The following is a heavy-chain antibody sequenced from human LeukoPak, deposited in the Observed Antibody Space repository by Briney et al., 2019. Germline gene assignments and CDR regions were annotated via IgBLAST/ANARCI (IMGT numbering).Heavy chain of an antibody. V-gene: IGHV3-11*04. CDR3: ATSRVFDY. CDR2: INSAGDNI. CDR1: GFTFSDYF. J-gene: IGHJ4*02. Sequence: GGSLRLSCVASGFTFSDYFMSWIRQAPGKGLEWLSFINSAGDNIYYADSVKGQFTISRDNAKKTLYLEMNSLRMEDTAIYYCATSRVFDYWGQGTLDTVSS.